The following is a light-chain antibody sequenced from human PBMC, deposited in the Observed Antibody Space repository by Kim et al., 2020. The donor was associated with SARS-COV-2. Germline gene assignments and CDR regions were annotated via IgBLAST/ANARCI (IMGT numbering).Light chain of an antibody. Sequence: ALGQTVRITCQGDSLRSYYATCYQQKPGQAPKVVIYGKDNRPSGVPDRFSGSSSGNTAYWTITGTQAGEEADYYCNSRDSNDYVVFGGGTKGTVL. CDR1: SLRSYY. J-gene: IGLJ2*01. CDR2: GKD. V-gene: IGLV3-19*01. CDR3: NSRDSNDYVV.